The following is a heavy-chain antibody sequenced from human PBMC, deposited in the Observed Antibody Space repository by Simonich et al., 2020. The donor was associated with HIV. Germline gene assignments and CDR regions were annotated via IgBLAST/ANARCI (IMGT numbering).Heavy chain of an antibody. CDR3: AGLKTMGGYFDY. J-gene: IGHJ4*02. Sequence: QLQLQESGPGLVKPSETLSLTCTVSGGSLRSSSFYWGWIRQPPGKGLEWIGNIYYRGRTFYNPSLKSRVTISVDTSKNQFSLKLSSVTAADTAVYYCAGLKTMGGYFDYWGQGTLVTVSS. V-gene: IGHV4-39*01. D-gene: IGHD3-10*01. CDR1: GGSLRSSSFY. CDR2: IYYRGRT.